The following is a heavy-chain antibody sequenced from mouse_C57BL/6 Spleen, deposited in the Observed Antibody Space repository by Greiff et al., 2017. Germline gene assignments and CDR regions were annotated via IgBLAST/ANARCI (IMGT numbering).Heavy chain of an antibody. CDR3: ARSYYSNWGYYFDY. CDR2: IRNKANGYTT. J-gene: IGHJ2*01. V-gene: IGHV7-3*01. Sequence: DVMLVESGGGLVQPGGSLSLSCAASGFTFTDYYMSWVRQPPGKALEWLGFIRNKANGYTTEYSASVKGRFTISRDNSQSILYLQMNALRAEDSATYYCARSYYSNWGYYFDYWGQGTTLTVSS. D-gene: IGHD2-5*01. CDR1: GFTFTDYY.